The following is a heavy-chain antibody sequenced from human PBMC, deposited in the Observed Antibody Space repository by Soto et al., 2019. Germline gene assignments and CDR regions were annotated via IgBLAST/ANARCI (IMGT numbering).Heavy chain of an antibody. V-gene: IGHV3-23*01. J-gene: IGHJ6*03. D-gene: IGHD3-10*01. CDR1: GFTFSSYA. CDR3: ANYGSGANYYYYMDV. Sequence: GGSLRLSCAASGFTFSSYAMSWVRHAPGKGLEWVSAISGSGGSTYYADSVKGRFTISRDNSKNTLYLQMNSLRAEDTAVYYCANYGSGANYYYYMDVWGKGTTVTVSS. CDR2: ISGSGGST.